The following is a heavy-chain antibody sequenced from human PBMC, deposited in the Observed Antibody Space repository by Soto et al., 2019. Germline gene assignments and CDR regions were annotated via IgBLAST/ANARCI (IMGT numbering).Heavy chain of an antibody. V-gene: IGHV3-11*01. D-gene: IGHD3-10*01. CDR3: ARDQYYDASGSYPYYYDGMDV. J-gene: IGHJ6*02. CDR1: GFTFSDYY. Sequence: QVQLVESGGGLVKPGGSLRLSCAASGFTFSDYYMSWIRQAPGKGLEWVSYISSSGSTIYYADSVKGRFTISRDNAKNALYLQMNSLRAEDTAVYYCARDQYYDASGSYPYYYDGMDVWGRGTTFTVSS. CDR2: ISSSGSTI.